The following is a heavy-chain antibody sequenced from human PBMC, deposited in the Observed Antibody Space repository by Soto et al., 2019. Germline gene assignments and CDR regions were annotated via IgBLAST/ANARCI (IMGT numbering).Heavy chain of an antibody. CDR3: ARIPGYCSSTSCLTTTNPTSN. Sequence: SVKVSCKASGGTFSSYAISWVRQAPGQGLEWMGGIIPIFGTANYAQKFQGRVTITADESTSTAYMELSSLRSEDTAVYYCARIPGYCSSTSCLTTTNPTSNWGQGTLVTVSS. V-gene: IGHV1-69*13. J-gene: IGHJ4*02. CDR2: IIPIFGTA. CDR1: GGTFSSYA. D-gene: IGHD2-2*01.